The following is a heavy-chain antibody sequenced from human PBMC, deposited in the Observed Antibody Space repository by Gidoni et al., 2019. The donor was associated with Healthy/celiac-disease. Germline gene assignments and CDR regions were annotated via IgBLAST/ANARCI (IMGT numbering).Heavy chain of an antibody. CDR3: AKDKHWNYPRELDY. J-gene: IGHJ4*02. D-gene: IGHD1-7*01. CDR1: GFTFDDYA. V-gene: IGHV3-9*01. Sequence: EVQLVESGGGLVQPGRSLRLSCAASGFTFDDYAMHWVRQAPGKGLEWVSGISWNSGSIGYADSVKGRFTISRDNAKNSLYLQMNSLRAEDTALYYCAKDKHWNYPRELDYWGQGTLVTVSS. CDR2: ISWNSGSI.